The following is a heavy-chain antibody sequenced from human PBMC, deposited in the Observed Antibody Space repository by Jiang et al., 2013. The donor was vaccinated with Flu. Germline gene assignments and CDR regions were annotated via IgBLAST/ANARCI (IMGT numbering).Heavy chain of an antibody. CDR3: ARDKGVWSGYPSYYFDY. D-gene: IGHD3-3*01. Sequence: TLSLTCTVSGGSISSGGYYWSWIRQHPGKGLEWIGYIYYSGSTYYNPSLKSRVTISVDTSKNQFSLKLSSVTAADTAVYYCARDKGVWSGYPSYYFDYWGQGTLVTVSS. CDR2: IYYSGST. J-gene: IGHJ4*02. CDR1: GGSISSGGYY. V-gene: IGHV4-31*03.